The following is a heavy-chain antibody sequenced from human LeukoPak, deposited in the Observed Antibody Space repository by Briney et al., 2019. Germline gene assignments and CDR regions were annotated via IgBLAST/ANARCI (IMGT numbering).Heavy chain of an antibody. J-gene: IGHJ4*02. Sequence: QSGGSLRLSCAASGFTFSSYWMTWVRQAPGKGLEWVANIKQDGSEKYYVDSVKGRFTISRDNAKNSLYLQMNSLRAEDTAVYYCARDLVGYYGSGSGWGQGTLVTVSS. CDR2: IKQDGSEK. CDR3: ARDLVGYYGSGSG. D-gene: IGHD3-10*01. CDR1: GFTFSSYW. V-gene: IGHV3-7*01.